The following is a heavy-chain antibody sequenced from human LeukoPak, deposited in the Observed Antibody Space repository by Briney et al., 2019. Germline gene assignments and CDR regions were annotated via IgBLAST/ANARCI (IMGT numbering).Heavy chain of an antibody. D-gene: IGHD2-15*01. CDR2: ISGDGGST. CDR1: GFTFDDYA. CDR3: ARGSVDCSGGSCYYYYYYMDV. V-gene: IGHV3-43*02. J-gene: IGHJ6*03. Sequence: GGSLRLSCAASGFTFDDYAMHWVRHAPGKGLEWVSLISGDGGSTYYADSVKGRFTISRDNSKNSLYLQMNSLRTEDIALYYCARGSVDCSGGSCYYYYYYMDVWGKGTTVTVSS.